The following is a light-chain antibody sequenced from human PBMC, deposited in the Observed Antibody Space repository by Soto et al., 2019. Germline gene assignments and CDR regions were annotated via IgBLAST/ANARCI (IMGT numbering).Light chain of an antibody. V-gene: IGKV3-20*01. CDR2: GAS. CDR1: QSVSSSF. J-gene: IGKJ1*01. Sequence: EIVLTQSPGTLSLSPGERATLSCRASQSVSSSFLAWYQQKPGQAPRLLIYGASSRATGIPDRFSGSGSGTDFTLTISGLEPEAFAVYYCQQYDSSPWTFGQGTRVEIK. CDR3: QQYDSSPWT.